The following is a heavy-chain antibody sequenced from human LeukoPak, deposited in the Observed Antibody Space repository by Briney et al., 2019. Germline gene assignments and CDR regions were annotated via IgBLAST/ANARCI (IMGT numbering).Heavy chain of an antibody. Sequence: PSETLSLTCTVSDGSIGSSSYYWGWIRQSPGKGLEWIGSTYYTGSTYYNPSLKSRVTILVDTSNNQFSLKLSSVTAADTAVFYCARHAPVYYGSGFDPWGQGTLVTVSS. J-gene: IGHJ5*02. CDR1: DGSIGSSSYY. V-gene: IGHV4-39*01. D-gene: IGHD3-10*01. CDR3: ARHAPVYYGSGFDP. CDR2: TYYTGST.